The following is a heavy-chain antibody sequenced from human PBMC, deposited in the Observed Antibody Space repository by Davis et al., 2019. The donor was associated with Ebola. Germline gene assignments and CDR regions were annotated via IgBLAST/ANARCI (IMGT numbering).Heavy chain of an antibody. D-gene: IGHD4-23*01. CDR3: AKDRRGNDYGGYYFDY. J-gene: IGHJ4*02. Sequence: PGGSLRLSCAASGFTFSSYSMHWVRQAPGKGLEWVAVISYDGSNKYYADSVKGRFTISRDNSKNTLYLQMNSLRAEDTAVYYCAKDRRGNDYGGYYFDYWGQGTLVTVSS. CDR2: ISYDGSNK. CDR1: GFTFSSYS. V-gene: IGHV3-30*18.